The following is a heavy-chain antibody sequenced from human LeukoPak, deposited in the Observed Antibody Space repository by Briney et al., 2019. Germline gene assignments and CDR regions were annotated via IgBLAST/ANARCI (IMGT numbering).Heavy chain of an antibody. CDR3: ARGLPEQWLVYYFDY. CDR2: IYYSGST. V-gene: IGHV4-59*12. Sequence: SETLSLTCTVSGGSISSYYWSWIRQPPGKGLEWIGYIYYSGSTNYNPSLKSRVTISVDTSKNQFSLKLSSVTAADTAVYYCARGLPEQWLVYYFDYWGQGTLVTVSS. D-gene: IGHD6-19*01. J-gene: IGHJ4*02. CDR1: GGSISSYY.